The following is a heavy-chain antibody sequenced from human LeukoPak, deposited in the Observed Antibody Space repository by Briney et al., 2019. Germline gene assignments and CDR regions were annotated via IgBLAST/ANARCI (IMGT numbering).Heavy chain of an antibody. Sequence: PGGSLRLSCAASGFTFNRYWMSWVRQAPGKGLEWVANIREDGSGKYYVNSVKGRFTISRDNAKNSLYLQMNSLRAEDTAVYYCARGQDWNHDYWGQGTLVTVSS. CDR2: IREDGSGK. CDR3: ARGQDWNHDY. J-gene: IGHJ4*02. CDR1: GFTFNRYW. D-gene: IGHD1-1*01. V-gene: IGHV3-7*01.